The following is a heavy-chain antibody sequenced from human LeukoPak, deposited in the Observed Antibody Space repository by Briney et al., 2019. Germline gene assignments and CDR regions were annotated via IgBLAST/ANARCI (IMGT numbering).Heavy chain of an antibody. CDR3: AKRVSGWYLVDY. D-gene: IGHD6-19*01. J-gene: IGHJ4*02. Sequence: GGSLRLSCAASGFSFSSYAMSWVRQAPGKGLEWVSAITGSGSSTFYADAVKGRFTISKDNSKNTLFLQMNSLRAEDTAVYYCAKRVSGWYLVDYWGQGALVTVSS. V-gene: IGHV3-23*01. CDR2: ITGSGSST. CDR1: GFSFSSYA.